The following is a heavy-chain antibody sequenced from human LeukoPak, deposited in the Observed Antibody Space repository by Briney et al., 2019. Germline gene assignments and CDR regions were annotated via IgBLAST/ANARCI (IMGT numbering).Heavy chain of an antibody. D-gene: IGHD6-19*01. V-gene: IGHV4-39*01. Sequence: SETLSLICKVSGGSIGSSGFYWGWFRQPPGKGLEWIGRVYYPGTTHYNPSLESRVTISVDTSKWQDFLTLRSVTATDTAVYYCGRHVSSGWDYFNGLDVWGQGTAVNVCS. CDR1: GGSIGSSGFY. J-gene: IGHJ6*02. CDR3: GRHVSSGWDYFNGLDV. CDR2: VYYPGTT.